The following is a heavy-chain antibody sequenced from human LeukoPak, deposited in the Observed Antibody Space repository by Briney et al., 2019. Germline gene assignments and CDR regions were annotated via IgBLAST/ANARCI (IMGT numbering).Heavy chain of an antibody. CDR1: GFTFSSYS. D-gene: IGHD3-22*01. CDR2: ISSSSSYI. V-gene: IGHV3-21*01. Sequence: AGGSLRLSCAASGFTFSSYSMNWVRQAPGKGLEWVSSISSSSSYIYYADSVKGRFTISRDNAKNSLYLQMNSLRAEDTAVYYCASLYYDSSGYYRSDFDYWGQGTLVTVSS. J-gene: IGHJ4*02. CDR3: ASLYYDSSGYYRSDFDY.